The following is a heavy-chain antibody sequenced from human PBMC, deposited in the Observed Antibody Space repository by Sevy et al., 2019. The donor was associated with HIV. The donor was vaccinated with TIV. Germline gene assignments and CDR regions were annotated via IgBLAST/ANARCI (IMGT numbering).Heavy chain of an antibody. CDR1: GFTFSSYS. J-gene: IGHJ3*02. Sequence: GGSLRLSCAASGFTFSSYSMHWVRQAPGKGLEWVAVISYDGSNTFYAGSVKGRFTISRDTSKNTLSLQMNRLRAEDTAVYYCVKCEMATSRGFCAFDIWGQGTMVTVSS. CDR3: VKCEMATSRGFCAFDI. D-gene: IGHD5-12*01. CDR2: ISYDGSNT. V-gene: IGHV3-30-3*02.